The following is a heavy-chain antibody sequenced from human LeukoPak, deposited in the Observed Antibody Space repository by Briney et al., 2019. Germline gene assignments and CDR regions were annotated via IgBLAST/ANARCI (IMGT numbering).Heavy chain of an antibody. Sequence: GASVKVSCKASGGTFSSYAISWVRQAPGQGLEWMGGIIPIFGTANYAQKFQGRVTITADESTSTAYMELSSLRSEDTAVYYCARDRYYGSGSYRPLGYWGQGTLVTVSS. D-gene: IGHD3-10*01. CDR2: IIPIFGTA. V-gene: IGHV1-69*13. CDR3: ARDRYYGSGSYRPLGY. CDR1: GGTFSSYA. J-gene: IGHJ4*02.